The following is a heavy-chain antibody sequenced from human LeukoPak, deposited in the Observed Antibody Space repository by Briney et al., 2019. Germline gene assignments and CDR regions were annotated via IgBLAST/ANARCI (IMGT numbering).Heavy chain of an antibody. D-gene: IGHD5-24*01. CDR3: ARDRATDREQNWFDP. Sequence: ASVKVSCKASGYTFTNYGISWVRQAPGQGLEWMGWISAYNGNTNYAQKLKGRVTMPTDTSTNTAYMELRSLRSDDTAVYYCARDRATDREQNWFDPWGQGTLVTVSS. CDR1: GYTFTNYG. J-gene: IGHJ5*02. CDR2: ISAYNGNT. V-gene: IGHV1-18*01.